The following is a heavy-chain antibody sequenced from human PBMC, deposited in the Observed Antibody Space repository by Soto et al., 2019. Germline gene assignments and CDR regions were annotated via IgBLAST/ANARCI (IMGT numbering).Heavy chain of an antibody. D-gene: IGHD6-19*01. V-gene: IGHV3-33*01. J-gene: IGHJ6*02. CDR3: ARDIAVAAYYYYYGMDV. CDR1: GFTFSSYG. Sequence: QVQLVESGGGVVQPGRFLRLSCAASGFTFSSYGMHWVRQAPGKGLEWVAVIWYDGSNKYYADSVKGRFTISRDNSKNTLYLQMNSLRAEDTAVYYCARDIAVAAYYYYYGMDVWGQGTTVTVSS. CDR2: IWYDGSNK.